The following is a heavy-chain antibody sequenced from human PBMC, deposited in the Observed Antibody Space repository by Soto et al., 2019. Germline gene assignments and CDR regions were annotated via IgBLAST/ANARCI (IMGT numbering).Heavy chain of an antibody. CDR1: GGTFSSYA. J-gene: IGHJ6*02. CDR2: IIPIFGTA. D-gene: IGHD2-15*01. CDR3: ARDIVVVVAATPYYYYGMDV. Sequence: QVQLVQSGAEVKKPGSSVKVSCKASGGTFSSYAISWVRQAPGQGLEWMGGIIPIFGTANYAQKFQGRVTMTGAESTSTADMELSSLRSEATAVYYCARDIVVVVAATPYYYYGMDVWGQGTKVTVSS. V-gene: IGHV1-69*12.